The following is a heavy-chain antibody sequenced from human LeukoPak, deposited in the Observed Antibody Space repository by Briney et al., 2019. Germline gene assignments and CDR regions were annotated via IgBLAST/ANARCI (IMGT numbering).Heavy chain of an antibody. D-gene: IGHD1-26*01. V-gene: IGHV3-21*01. J-gene: IGHJ4*02. CDR3: ARDHLGATRGLSDY. Sequence: KAGGSLRLSCAASGFTFSTYSMTWVRQAPGKGLEWVSSIDGSTTYIYYADSVKGRFSISRDNTKNSLYLQMNSLRAEDTAIYYCARDHLGATRGLSDYWGQGTLVTVSS. CDR2: IDGSTTYI. CDR1: GFTFSTYS.